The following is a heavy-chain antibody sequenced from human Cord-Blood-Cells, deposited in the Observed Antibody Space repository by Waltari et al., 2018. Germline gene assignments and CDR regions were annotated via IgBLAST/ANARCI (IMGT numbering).Heavy chain of an antibody. D-gene: IGHD6-13*01. Sequence: QVQLQESGPGLVKPSETLSLTCTVSGGSISSYYWSWIRQPAGKGLEWIWRIYTRGDTNYNPSLKGRVTMSVDTSKNQFSLKLSSVTAADTAVYYCARGLYSSSWSTYFDYWGQGTLVTVSS. J-gene: IGHJ4*02. CDR2: IYTRGDT. CDR1: GGSISSYY. CDR3: ARGLYSSSWSTYFDY. V-gene: IGHV4-4*07.